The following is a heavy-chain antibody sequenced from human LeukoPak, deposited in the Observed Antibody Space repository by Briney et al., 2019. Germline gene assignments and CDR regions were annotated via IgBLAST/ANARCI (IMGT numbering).Heavy chain of an antibody. D-gene: IGHD3-22*01. CDR2: ISGSGGST. V-gene: IGHV3-23*01. CDR1: GFTFTNYA. CDR3: AKSRDSSGYYAAPDY. Sequence: GGSLRLSCAASGFTFTNYAMSWVRQAPGKGLEWVSTISGSGGSTYYADSVRGRFTISRDNSKNTLYLQMNSLRAEDTAVYYCAKSRDSSGYYAAPDYWGQGTLVTVSS. J-gene: IGHJ4*02.